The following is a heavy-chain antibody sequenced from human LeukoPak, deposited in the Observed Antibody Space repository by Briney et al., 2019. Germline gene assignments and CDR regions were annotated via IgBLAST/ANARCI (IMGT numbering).Heavy chain of an antibody. V-gene: IGHV1-2*02. J-gene: IGHJ2*01. CDR2: INHKSGVT. CDR1: GYTFTGFY. D-gene: IGHD2-2*01. Sequence: SVKVSCKASGYTFTGFYMHWVRQAPGQGLEWMGWINHKSGVTNYAQRFQGRVTMTRNTTISTVYMEVSRLRSDDTAVYYCARVRVPASIGYIDVWGRGTRVTVSS. CDR3: ARVRVPASIGYIDV.